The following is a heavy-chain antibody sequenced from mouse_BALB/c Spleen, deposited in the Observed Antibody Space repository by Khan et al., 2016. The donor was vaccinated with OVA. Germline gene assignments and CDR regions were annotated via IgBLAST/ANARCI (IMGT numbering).Heavy chain of an antibody. CDR1: GDSITSGY. J-gene: IGHJ3*01. D-gene: IGHD2-14*01. V-gene: IGHV3-8*02. CDR2: MIYSGNT. CDR3: ARSTYRYAFAY. Sequence: EVQLQESGPSLVKPSQTLSLTCSVTGDSITSGYWSWIRNFPGNKLEYMGYMIYSGNTYYNPSLKSRISLTRHPSKNQYYLQLNSVTTEDTATYYCARSTYRYAFAYWGQGTLVTVSA.